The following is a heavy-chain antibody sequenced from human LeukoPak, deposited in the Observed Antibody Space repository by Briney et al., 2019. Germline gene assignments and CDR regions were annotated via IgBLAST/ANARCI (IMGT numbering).Heavy chain of an antibody. CDR2: ISSSGSII. CDR1: GFAFSDYE. J-gene: IGHJ4*02. V-gene: IGHV3-48*03. D-gene: IGHD7-27*01. CDR3: ARTMWGFDY. Sequence: PGGSLRLSCASSGFAFSDYEMNWVRQAPGKGLEWVSHISSSGSIIYYADSVKGRFTISRDNAKRSLFLQMNSLRVEDTAVYYCARTMWGFDYWGQGTLVTVSS.